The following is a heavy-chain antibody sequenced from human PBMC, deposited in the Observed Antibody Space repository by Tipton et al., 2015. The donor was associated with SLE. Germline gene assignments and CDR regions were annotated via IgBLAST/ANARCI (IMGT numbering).Heavy chain of an antibody. Sequence: TLSLTCTVSGGSMNTYYWSWIRQPPGKGLEWIGYIYRSGNTYCNPSLKSRVTISVDTSKNQFSLKLSSVTAADTAVYYCARRGYSGYFDYWGQGTLVTVSS. J-gene: IGHJ4*02. V-gene: IGHV4-59*12. D-gene: IGHD5-12*01. CDR2: IYRSGNT. CDR1: GGSMNTYY. CDR3: ARRGYSGYFDY.